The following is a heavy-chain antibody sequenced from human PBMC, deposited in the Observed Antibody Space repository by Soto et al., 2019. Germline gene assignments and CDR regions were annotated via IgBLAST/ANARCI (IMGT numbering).Heavy chain of an antibody. CDR3: ARWIDNGYFDY. Sequence: QGQLVQSGAEVKKPGASVKVSCGTSGFSFTSYSFHCVRQAPAQGLQWMGWINAGRGKTKYSQQFQGRVTVTWDTSANTVYMELSRLTSEDTSVFYCARWIDNGYFDYWGQGTLVTVSA. CDR1: GFSFTSYS. D-gene: IGHD4-17*01. CDR2: INAGRGKT. J-gene: IGHJ4*02. V-gene: IGHV1-3*01.